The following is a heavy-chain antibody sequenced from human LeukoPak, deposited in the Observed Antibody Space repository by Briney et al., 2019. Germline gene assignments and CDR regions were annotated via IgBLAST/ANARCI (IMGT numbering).Heavy chain of an antibody. D-gene: IGHD1-1*01. CDR1: GGSISSYY. CDR3: ARAHLGATGTTYWFDP. CDR2: IYYSGST. Sequence: SETLSLTCIVSGGSISSYYWSWIRQPPGKGLEWIGYIYYSGSTNYNPSLKSRVTISVDTSKNQFSLKLSSVTAADTAVYYCARAHLGATGTTYWFDPWGQGTLVTVSS. J-gene: IGHJ5*02. V-gene: IGHV4-59*01.